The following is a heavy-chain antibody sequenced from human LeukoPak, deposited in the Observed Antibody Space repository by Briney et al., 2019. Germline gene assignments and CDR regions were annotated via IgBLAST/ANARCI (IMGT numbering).Heavy chain of an antibody. D-gene: IGHD6-13*01. CDR3: TKGGSSWYRPPSHYDY. J-gene: IGHJ4*02. CDR1: GFTFSSYG. CDR2: IRYDGSNK. V-gene: IGHV3-30*02. Sequence: PGGSLRLSCAASGFTFSSYGMHWVRQAPGKGLERVAFIRYDGSNKYYADSVKGRFTISRDNSKNTLYLQMNSLRAEDTAVYYCTKGGSSWYRPPSHYDYWGQGTLVTVSS.